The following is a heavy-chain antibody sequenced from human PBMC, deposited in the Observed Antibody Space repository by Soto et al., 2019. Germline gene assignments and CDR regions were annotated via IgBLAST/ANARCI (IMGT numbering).Heavy chain of an antibody. CDR1: GFTFSSYA. CDR2: ISGSGGST. D-gene: IGHD2-2*01. V-gene: IGHV3-23*01. J-gene: IGHJ6*03. Sequence: EVQLLESGGGLVQPGGSLRLSCAASGFTFSSYAMSWVRQAPGKGLEWVSAISGSGGSTYYADSVKGRFTISRDNSKNTLYLQMNSLRAEDTAGYYCAKPPNIYCSSTSCPYYYYYYMDVWGKGTTVTVSS. CDR3: AKPPNIYCSSTSCPYYYYYYMDV.